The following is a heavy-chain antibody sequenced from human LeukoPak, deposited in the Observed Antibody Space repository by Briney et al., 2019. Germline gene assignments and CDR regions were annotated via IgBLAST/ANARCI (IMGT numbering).Heavy chain of an antibody. Sequence: ASVKVSCKASGYTFTSYDINWVRQAPGQGLEWMGWMNPNSGNTGYAQKFQGRVTMTRNTSISTAYMELSSLRSEDTAVYYCAKSCSSGWYALVDPWGQGTLVTVSS. CDR3: AKSCSSGWYALVDP. D-gene: IGHD6-19*01. CDR1: GYTFTSYD. J-gene: IGHJ5*02. CDR2: MNPNSGNT. V-gene: IGHV1-8*01.